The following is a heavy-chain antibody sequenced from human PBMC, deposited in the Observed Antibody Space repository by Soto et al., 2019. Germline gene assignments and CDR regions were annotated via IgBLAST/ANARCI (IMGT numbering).Heavy chain of an antibody. CDR3: ASSWGDHRYFNS. CDR2: SRNKANSYTT. D-gene: IGHD2-21*01. V-gene: IGHV3-72*01. J-gene: IGHJ4*02. Sequence: GGSLRLSCAVSGFTFSDHYMDWVRQTPGKGLEWVGRSRNKANSYTTEYAASVKGRFTISRDDSQNSLYLQMNSLRTEDAAVYYCASSWGDHRYFNSWGQGALVTVSS. CDR1: GFTFSDHY.